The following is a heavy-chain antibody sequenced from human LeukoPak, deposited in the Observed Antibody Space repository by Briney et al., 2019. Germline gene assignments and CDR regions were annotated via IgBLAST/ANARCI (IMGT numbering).Heavy chain of an antibody. V-gene: IGHV3-23*01. D-gene: IGHD3-10*01. Sequence: PGGSLRLSCAASGFTFSSYAMSWVRQAPGKGLEWVSAISGSGGSTYYADSVKGRFTISRDNSKNTLYLQMNSLRAEDTAVYYCAKDSGSSKLPHYFDYWGQGTLVTVSS. J-gene: IGHJ4*02. CDR2: ISGSGGST. CDR1: GFTFSSYA. CDR3: AKDSGSSKLPHYFDY.